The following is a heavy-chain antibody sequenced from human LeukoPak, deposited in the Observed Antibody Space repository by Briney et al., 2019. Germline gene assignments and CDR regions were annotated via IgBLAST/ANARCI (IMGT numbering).Heavy chain of an antibody. V-gene: IGHV3-23*01. CDR1: GFTFSSYA. D-gene: IGHD3-9*01. J-gene: IGHJ5*02. CDR2: ISGSGGST. CDR3: AKVSPNDILIAYNWFDP. Sequence: PGGSLRLSCAASGFTFSSYAMSWVRQAPGKGLEWVSAISGSGGSTYYADSVKGRFTISRDNSKNTLYLQMNSLRAEDTAVYYCAKVSPNDILIAYNWFDPWGQGTLVTVSS.